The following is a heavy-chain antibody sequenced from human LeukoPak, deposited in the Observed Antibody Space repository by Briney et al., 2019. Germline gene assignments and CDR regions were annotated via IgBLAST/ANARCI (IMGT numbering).Heavy chain of an antibody. CDR2: IYYSGST. V-gene: IGHV4-39*01. CDR1: GGSISSSSYY. J-gene: IGHJ6*02. CDR3: ARRAYCSSTSCYYYYYYGMDV. Sequence: SETLSLTCTVSGGSISSSSYYWGWIRQPPGKGLEWIGSIYYSGSTYYNPSLKSRVTISVDTSKNQFSLKLSSVTAADTAVYYCARRAYCSSTSCYYYYYYGMDVWGQGTTITVSS. D-gene: IGHD2-2*01.